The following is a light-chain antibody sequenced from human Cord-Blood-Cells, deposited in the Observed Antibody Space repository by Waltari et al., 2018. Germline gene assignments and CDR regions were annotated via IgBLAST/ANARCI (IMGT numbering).Light chain of an antibody. CDR3: QQYYSYPLT. Sequence: AIRITQSPSSLSASPGDRVPITCRASQGISSYLAWYQQKPGKAPKLLIYAASTLQSGVPSRFSGSGSGTDFTLTISCLQSEDFATYYCQQYYSYPLTFGGGTKVEIK. CDR2: AAS. J-gene: IGKJ4*01. CDR1: QGISSY. V-gene: IGKV1-8*01.